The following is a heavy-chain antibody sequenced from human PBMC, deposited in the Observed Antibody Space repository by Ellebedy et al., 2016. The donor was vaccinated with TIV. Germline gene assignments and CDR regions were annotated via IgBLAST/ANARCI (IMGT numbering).Heavy chain of an antibody. CDR3: ARDPVGVGPAFDI. Sequence: GESLKISCAASGFTFSSYAMNWVRQAPGKGLEWVSAISGSGVSTYYADSVKGRFTISRDNSKNTLYLQMNSLRAEDTAVYYCARDPVGVGPAFDIWGQGTMVTVSS. CDR2: ISGSGVST. CDR1: GFTFSSYA. J-gene: IGHJ3*02. V-gene: IGHV3-23*01. D-gene: IGHD4-23*01.